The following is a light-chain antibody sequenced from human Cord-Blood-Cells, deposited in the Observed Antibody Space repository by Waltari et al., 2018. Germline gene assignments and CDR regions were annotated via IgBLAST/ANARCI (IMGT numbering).Light chain of an antibody. CDR2: DVS. Sequence: QSALTQPASVSGSPGQSITISCTGTSSDVGGYNYVSWYQQHPGKAPKLMIYDVSTRPSGVSNPFSGSKSGSTAALTISGLQAEDEADYYCSSYTSSSTRVFGTGTKVTVL. CDR1: SSDVGGYNY. J-gene: IGLJ1*01. V-gene: IGLV2-14*01. CDR3: SSYTSSSTRV.